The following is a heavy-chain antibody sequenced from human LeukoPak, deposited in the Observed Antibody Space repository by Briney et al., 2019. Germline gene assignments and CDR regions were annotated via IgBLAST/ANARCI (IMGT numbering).Heavy chain of an antibody. J-gene: IGHJ2*01. CDR3: ARDSSGWTWLGWYFDL. V-gene: IGHV3-21*01. D-gene: IGHD6-19*01. Sequence: GGSLRLSCAASGFTFNRNSMNWVRQAPGKGLAWVSSISTSSSYIYYADSVKGRFTISRDNARNSLYLQMNSLRAEDTAVYYCARDSSGWTWLGWYFDLWGRGTLVTVSS. CDR1: GFTFNRNS. CDR2: ISTSSSYI.